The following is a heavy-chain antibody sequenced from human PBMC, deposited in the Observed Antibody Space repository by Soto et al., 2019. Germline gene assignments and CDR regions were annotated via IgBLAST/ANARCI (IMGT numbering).Heavy chain of an antibody. CDR1: GFTFDDYA. V-gene: IGHV3-9*01. CDR3: AQGRGGNYGTYYFDL. J-gene: IGHJ4*02. CDR2: ISWNSDSN. Sequence: EVQLVESGGGLVQPGRSLRLSCTASGFTFDDYAMHWVRQAPGEGLEWVSGISWNSDSNGYVDSVKGRFTVSRDNAKNSLYLQMNSLRAEDTALYYCAQGRGGNYGTYYFDLWGQGTLVTVSS. D-gene: IGHD1-26*01.